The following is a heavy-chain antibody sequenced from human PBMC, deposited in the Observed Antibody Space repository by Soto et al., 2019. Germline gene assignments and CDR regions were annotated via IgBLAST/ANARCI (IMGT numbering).Heavy chain of an antibody. Sequence: GGSLRLSCASSGFTFSNYGILWVRQAPGKGLEWVAVIWYDGSNKYYADSVKGRFTISRDNSKNTLFLQMDSLRAEDTAVYYCAKSAGKGGLAAPIDSWGQGTLVTVSS. J-gene: IGHJ4*02. CDR1: GFTFSNYG. CDR3: AKSAGKGGLAAPIDS. CDR2: IWYDGSNK. D-gene: IGHD6-13*01. V-gene: IGHV3-33*06.